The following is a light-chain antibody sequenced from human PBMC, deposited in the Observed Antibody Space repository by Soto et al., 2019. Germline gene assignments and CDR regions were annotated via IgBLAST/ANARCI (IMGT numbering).Light chain of an antibody. V-gene: IGLV2-18*02. CDR3: ISYTTSSTWV. Sequence: QSVLTQPPSVSGSPGQSVTISCTGTSSDVGNYNRVSWYQQPPGKAPKLIIYEVGSRPSGVSDRFSGSKSANTASLTISGLQAEDEADYYCISYTTSSTWVFGGGTKLTVL. CDR1: SSDVGNYNR. J-gene: IGLJ3*02. CDR2: EVG.